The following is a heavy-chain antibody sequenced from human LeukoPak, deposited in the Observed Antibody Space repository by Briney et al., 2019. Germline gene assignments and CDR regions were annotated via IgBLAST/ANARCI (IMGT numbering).Heavy chain of an antibody. V-gene: IGHV4-59*01. CDR3: ARDGYSSSSYYFDY. J-gene: IGHJ4*02. Sequence: SEALSLTCTVSGGSISSYYWSWIRQPPGKGLEWIGYIYYSGSTNYNPSLKSRVTISVDTSKNQFSLKLSSVTAADTAVYYCARDGYSSSSYYFDYWGQGTLVTVSS. D-gene: IGHD6-13*01. CDR2: IYYSGST. CDR1: GGSISSYY.